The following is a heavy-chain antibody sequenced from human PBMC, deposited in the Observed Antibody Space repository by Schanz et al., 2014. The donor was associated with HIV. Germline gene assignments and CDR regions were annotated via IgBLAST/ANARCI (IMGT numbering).Heavy chain of an antibody. CDR2: ISNDGSNE. CDR1: EFIFSSYG. D-gene: IGHD3-10*01. CDR3: AKEWYYGSGSMDYGLDV. J-gene: IGHJ6*02. V-gene: IGHV3-30*18. Sequence: QVHLVESGGGVAQPGRSLRLSCAASEFIFSSYGIHWVRQAPGKGLEWVAVISNDGSNEYYADSVKGRFTLSRDNSENTVYLQMNSLRAEDTAVYYCAKEWYYGSGSMDYGLDVWGQGTTVTVSS.